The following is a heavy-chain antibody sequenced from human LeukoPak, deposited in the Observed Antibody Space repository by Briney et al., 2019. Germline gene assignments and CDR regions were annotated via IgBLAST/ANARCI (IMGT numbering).Heavy chain of an antibody. J-gene: IGHJ5*02. D-gene: IGHD6-19*01. CDR1: GFTFSSYS. V-gene: IGHV3-21*01. CDR2: ISSSSSYI. CDR3: ARVRSIAVAGIFDP. Sequence: PGGSLRLSCAASGFTFSSYSMNWVRQAPGKGLEWVSSISSSSSYIYYADSVKGRFTISRDNAKNSLYLQMNSLRAEDTAVYYCARVRSIAVAGIFDPWGQGTLVTVSS.